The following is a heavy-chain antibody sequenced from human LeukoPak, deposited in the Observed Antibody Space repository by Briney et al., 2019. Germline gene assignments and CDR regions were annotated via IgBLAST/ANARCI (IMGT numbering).Heavy chain of an antibody. CDR1: GFTFSRFT. D-gene: IGHD2-15*01. V-gene: IGHV3-23*01. J-gene: IGHJ4*02. CDR3: AKDPKPESCSGGSCYSF. Sequence: GGSLRLSCAASGFTFSRFTINWVRQAPGKGLEWVSAVSGSGGSTYYAGSVKGRVTISRDNSKNTLYLQMNSLRAEDTAVYYCAKDPKPESCSGGSCYSFWGQGTLVTVSS. CDR2: VSGSGGST.